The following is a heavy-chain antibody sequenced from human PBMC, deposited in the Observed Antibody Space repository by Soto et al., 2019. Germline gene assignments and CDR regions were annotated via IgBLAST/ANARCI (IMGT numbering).Heavy chain of an antibody. V-gene: IGHV3-23*01. D-gene: IGHD3-22*01. CDR2: ISGSGGST. CDR1: GFTFSSYA. CDR3: AKAGYYYDSSGYAFDY. Sequence: GGSLRLSCAASGFTFSSYAMSWVRQAPGKGLEWVSAISGSGGSTYYADSVRGRFTISRDNSKNTLYLQMNSLRAEDTAVYYCAKAGYYYDSSGYAFDYWGQGTLVTSPQ. J-gene: IGHJ4*02.